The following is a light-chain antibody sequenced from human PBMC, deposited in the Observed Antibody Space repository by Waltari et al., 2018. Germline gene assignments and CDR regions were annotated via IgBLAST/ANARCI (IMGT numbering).Light chain of an antibody. CDR2: GAS. J-gene: IGKJ1*01. V-gene: IGKV3-15*01. Sequence: ETVMTQSPATLSLSPGERATLPCRASQSVSSNLAWYQQKPGQAPRLLIYGASTRATGIPARFSGSGSGTEFTLTIRSLQSEDFAIYYCQQYNNWPPWTFGQGTKVEIK. CDR1: QSVSSN. CDR3: QQYNNWPPWT.